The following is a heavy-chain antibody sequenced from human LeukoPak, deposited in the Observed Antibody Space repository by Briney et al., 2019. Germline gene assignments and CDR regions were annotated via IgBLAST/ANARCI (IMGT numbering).Heavy chain of an antibody. J-gene: IGHJ4*02. CDR1: GGSISSGGYY. D-gene: IGHD2-15*01. Sequence: ASQTLSLTCTVSGGSISSGGYYWSWIRQYPGKGLEWIGYIYYGGSTYYTPSLKSRVTISVDTSENQFSLNLSSVTAAGTAVYYCARSPYCTGGSCYLLYWGQGTLVTVSS. CDR3: ARSPYCTGGSCYLLY. CDR2: IYYGGST. V-gene: IGHV4-31*03.